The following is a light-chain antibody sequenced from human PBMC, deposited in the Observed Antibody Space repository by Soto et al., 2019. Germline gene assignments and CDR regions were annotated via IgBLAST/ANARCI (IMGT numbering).Light chain of an antibody. CDR2: WAA. Sequence: DIVMTQSPDSLAVSLGERATINCKSSQSVLYSSNNKNFLAWYQLKPGQPPKLLISWAATRESGVPDRFSGSGSGTDFTLTISSLQAEDVAVYFCHQYYSTPHTFGQGTKLEIK. CDR3: HQYYSTPHT. V-gene: IGKV4-1*01. J-gene: IGKJ2*01. CDR1: QSVLYSSNNKNF.